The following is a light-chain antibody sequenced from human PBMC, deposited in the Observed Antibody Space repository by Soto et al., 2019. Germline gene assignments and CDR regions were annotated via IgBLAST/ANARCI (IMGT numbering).Light chain of an antibody. Sequence: EIVLTQSPATLSLSPGERATLSCRASQSVSSYLAWYQQKPGQAPRLLIYDASNRATGIPARYSGSGAGPDLTLTICRLGPQGFAVYHCQQRSNWPLTFGGGTQVEI. CDR3: QQRSNWPLT. V-gene: IGKV3-11*01. CDR2: DAS. J-gene: IGKJ4*01. CDR1: QSVSSY.